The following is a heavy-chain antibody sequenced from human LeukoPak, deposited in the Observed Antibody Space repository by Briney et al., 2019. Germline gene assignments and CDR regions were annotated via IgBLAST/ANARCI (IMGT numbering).Heavy chain of an antibody. Sequence: GASVKVCCKASGYTFTSYYMHWVRQAPGQGLEWMGIINPSGGSTSYAQKFQGRVTMTRDMSTSTVYMELSSLRSEDTAVYYCARDHLNYHDSSGYPLAGYYFDYWGQGTLVTVSS. J-gene: IGHJ4*02. V-gene: IGHV1-46*01. CDR2: INPSGGST. CDR3: ARDHLNYHDSSGYPLAGYYFDY. CDR1: GYTFTSYY. D-gene: IGHD3-22*01.